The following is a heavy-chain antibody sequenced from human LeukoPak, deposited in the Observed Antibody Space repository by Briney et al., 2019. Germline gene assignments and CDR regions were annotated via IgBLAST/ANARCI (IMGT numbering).Heavy chain of an antibody. V-gene: IGHV3-30-3*01. J-gene: IGHJ4*02. D-gene: IGHD3-10*01. Sequence: PGGSLRLSCAASGFTFSSYAMHWVRQAPGKGLEWVAVISYDGSNKYYADSVKGRFTISRDNSKNTLYLQMNSLRAEDTAVYYCARDRAFGGFLFDYWGQGTLVTVSS. CDR1: GFTFSSYA. CDR2: ISYDGSNK. CDR3: ARDRAFGGFLFDY.